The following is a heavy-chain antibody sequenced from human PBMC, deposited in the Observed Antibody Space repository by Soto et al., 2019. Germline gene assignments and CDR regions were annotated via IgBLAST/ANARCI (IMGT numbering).Heavy chain of an antibody. CDR2: ISYDGSNK. J-gene: IGHJ6*02. Sequence: PGGSLRLSCAASGFTFSSYGMHWVRQAPGKGLEWVAVISYDGSNKYYADSVKGRFTISRDNSKNTLYLQMNSLRAEDTAVYYCAKPPGDFWSGYLTALSESYYYAMDVWGQGTTVTVSS. D-gene: IGHD3-3*01. V-gene: IGHV3-30*18. CDR3: AKPPGDFWSGYLTALSESYYYAMDV. CDR1: GFTFSSYG.